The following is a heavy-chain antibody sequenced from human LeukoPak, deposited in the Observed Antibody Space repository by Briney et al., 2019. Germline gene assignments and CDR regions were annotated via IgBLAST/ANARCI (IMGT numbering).Heavy chain of an antibody. CDR3: ARDLPQKSGYSGGYYYYYMDV. CDR2: IYSGGST. V-gene: IGHV3-66*02. CDR1: GFTASSNY. Sequence: PGGSLRLSCAASGFTASSNYMSWVRQAPGKGLEWVSVIYSGGSTYYADSVKGRFTISRDNSKNTLYLQMNSLRAEDTAVYYRARDLPQKSGYSGGYYYYYMDVWGKGTTVTVSS. J-gene: IGHJ6*03. D-gene: IGHD5-12*01.